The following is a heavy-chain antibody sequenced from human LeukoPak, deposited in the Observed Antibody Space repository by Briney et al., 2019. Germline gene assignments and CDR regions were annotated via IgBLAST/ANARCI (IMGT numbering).Heavy chain of an antibody. CDR3: ARDRSVGVLPAPPSDF. D-gene: IGHD6-6*01. Sequence: SETLSLTCAVSGASISGSGYYWGWIRQPPGMELQWIGNIYHTGSTYYNASLQSRVTISIDTSKNQFSLTLTSVTAADTAVYYCARDRSVGVLPAPPSDFWGQGTLVTVSS. J-gene: IGHJ4*02. CDR1: GASISGSGYY. V-gene: IGHV4-39*07. CDR2: IYHTGST.